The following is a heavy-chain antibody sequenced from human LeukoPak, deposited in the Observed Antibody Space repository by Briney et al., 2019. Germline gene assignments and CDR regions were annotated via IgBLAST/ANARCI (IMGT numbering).Heavy chain of an antibody. CDR3: ARSYSSSRGTFDY. D-gene: IGHD6-6*01. CDR1: GFTFNNYW. J-gene: IGHJ4*02. V-gene: IGHV3-74*01. Sequence: PGGSLRLSCAASGFTFNNYWMHWVRQAPGKGLLWVSRINTDGSSTSYADSVKGRFTITRDNAKNMVYLQMNSLRAEDTAVYYCARSYSSSRGTFDYWGQGTLVTVSS. CDR2: INTDGSST.